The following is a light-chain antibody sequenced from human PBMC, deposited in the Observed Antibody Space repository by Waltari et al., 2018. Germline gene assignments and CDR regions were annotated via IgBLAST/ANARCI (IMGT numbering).Light chain of an antibody. CDR2: LGS. CDR3: MQALQTWT. V-gene: IGKV2-28*01. J-gene: IGKJ1*01. Sequence: QSRLDRHGYTYIDWYLRKPGQSPQLLIYLGSTRASGVPERFSGSGSGTDVTLKISRVEAEDVEVYYCMQALQTWTFGQGTKVEIK. CDR1: QSRLDRHGYTY.